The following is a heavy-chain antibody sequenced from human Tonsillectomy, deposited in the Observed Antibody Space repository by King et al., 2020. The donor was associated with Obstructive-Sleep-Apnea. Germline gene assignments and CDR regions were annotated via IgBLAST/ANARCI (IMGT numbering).Heavy chain of an antibody. D-gene: IGHD3-9*01. V-gene: IGHV4-59*01. CDR3: AREHEDGYFDP. CDR2: IYYNVST. CDR1: GGSISRCY. Sequence: VQLQESGPGLVKPSATLSLTCTVSGGSISRCYWGWIRQPPGTGLEWIGYIYYNVSTNYNPSPMSPVTKSVYTSKNQFSLKLSSVTAADTAVYYCAREHEDGYFDPWGQGTLVTVSS. J-gene: IGHJ5*02.